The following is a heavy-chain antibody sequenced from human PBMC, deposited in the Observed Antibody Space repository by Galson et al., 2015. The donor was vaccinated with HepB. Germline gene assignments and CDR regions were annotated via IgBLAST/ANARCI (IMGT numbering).Heavy chain of an antibody. Sequence: SETLSLTCTVSNDSLTRHYWSWILQSPGKGLEWIGYIHYTGTTKYNPSLKSRVTMSMDTSKNQFSLRLNSVTAADTAKYYCVRLYSSSSRVFGWFDPWGQGALVTVSS. CDR1: NDSLTRHY. CDR3: VRLYSSSSRVFGWFDP. CDR2: IHYTGTT. J-gene: IGHJ5*02. V-gene: IGHV4-59*11. D-gene: IGHD6-6*01.